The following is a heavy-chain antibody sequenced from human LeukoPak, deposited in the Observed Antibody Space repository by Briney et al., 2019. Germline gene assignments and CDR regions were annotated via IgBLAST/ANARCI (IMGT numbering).Heavy chain of an antibody. D-gene: IGHD3-3*01. J-gene: IGHJ4*02. Sequence: PGGSLRLSCAASGFTFSSYAMSWVRQAPGKGLEWVSAISGSGGSTYYADSVKGRFTISRDNSKNTLYLQMNSLRAEDTAVYYCAKDLFLLEWTLALNDYWGQGTLVTVSS. V-gene: IGHV3-23*01. CDR1: GFTFSSYA. CDR3: AKDLFLLEWTLALNDY. CDR2: ISGSGGST.